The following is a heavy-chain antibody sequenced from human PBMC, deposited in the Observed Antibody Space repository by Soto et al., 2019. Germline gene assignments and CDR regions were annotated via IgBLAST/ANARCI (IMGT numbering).Heavy chain of an antibody. CDR1: GASISSGGSS. CDR2: IYHSGST. Sequence: QLQLQESGSGLVKPSQTLSLTCAVSGASISSGGSSWSWIRQRPGKDLEWIGYIYHSGSTYYNPSLKSRVTIAVDRTKNQISLKPGSVNAADTGVDYCAGRLRSLKRSQDGFDPWGQGTLVTVSS. J-gene: IGHJ5*02. V-gene: IGHV4-30-2*01. CDR3: AGRLRSLKRSQDGFDP. D-gene: IGHD3-3*01.